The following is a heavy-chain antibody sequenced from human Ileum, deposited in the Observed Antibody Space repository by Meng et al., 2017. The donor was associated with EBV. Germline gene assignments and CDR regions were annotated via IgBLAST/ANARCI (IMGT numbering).Heavy chain of an antibody. J-gene: IGHJ4*02. V-gene: IGHV4-4*02. CDR2: IYHSGST. Sequence: QGQPEGSGPGLVKPSGPLLLTCAVSGGSISSSNWWSWVRQPPGKGLEWIGEIYHSGSTNYNPSLKSRVTMSVDKSKNQFSLNLSSVTAADTAVYYCARVGQWLPVDYWGQGTLVTVSS. CDR3: ARVGQWLPVDY. CDR1: GGSISSSNW. D-gene: IGHD6-19*01.